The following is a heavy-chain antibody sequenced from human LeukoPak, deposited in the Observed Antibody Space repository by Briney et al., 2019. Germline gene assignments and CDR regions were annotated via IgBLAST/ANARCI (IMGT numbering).Heavy chain of an antibody. CDR1: GDSISSGGYY. D-gene: IGHD6-19*01. Sequence: SETLSLTCTVSGDSISSGGYYCSWIRQPPGKGLEWIGYIYYSGSTNYNPSLKSRVTISVDTSKNQFSLKLSSVTAADTAVYYCARLVYSSGWPLFDYWGQGTLVTVSS. CDR2: IYYSGST. CDR3: ARLVYSSGWPLFDY. V-gene: IGHV4-61*08. J-gene: IGHJ4*02.